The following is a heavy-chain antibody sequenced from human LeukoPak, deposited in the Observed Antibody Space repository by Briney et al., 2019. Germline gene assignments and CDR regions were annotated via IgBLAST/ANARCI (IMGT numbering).Heavy chain of an antibody. CDR1: GFTFSSYA. J-gene: IGHJ6*02. CDR3: ARDPQGYYGSGSYPLGPYYYYGMDV. Sequence: GGSLRLSCAASGFTFSSYAMHWVRQAPGKGLEWVAVISYDGSNKYYADSVKGRFTISRDNSKNTLYLQMNSLRAEDTAVYYCARDPQGYYGSGSYPLGPYYYYGMDVWGQGTTVTVSS. V-gene: IGHV3-30-3*01. CDR2: ISYDGSNK. D-gene: IGHD3-10*01.